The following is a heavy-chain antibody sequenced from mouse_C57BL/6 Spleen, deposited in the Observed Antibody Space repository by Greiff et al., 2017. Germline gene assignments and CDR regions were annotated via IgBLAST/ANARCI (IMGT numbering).Heavy chain of an antibody. CDR2: IWSGGST. D-gene: IGHD4-1*01. V-gene: IGHV2-2*01. CDR1: GFSFTSYG. CDR3: DRNWDGLAWFAY. J-gene: IGHJ3*01. Sequence: VKLQQSGPGLVQPSQSLSITRTVSGFSFTSYGVHWVRQSPGKGLEWLGVIWSGGSTDYNAAFISRLSISKDNSKSQVFLKMNSLQADDTAIYYCDRNWDGLAWFAYWGQGTLVTVSA.